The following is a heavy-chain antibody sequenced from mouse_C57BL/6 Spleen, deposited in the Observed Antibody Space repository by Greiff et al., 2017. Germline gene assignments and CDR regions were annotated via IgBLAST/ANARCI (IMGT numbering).Heavy chain of an antibody. CDR3: ARMGYYGSSAPEFAY. D-gene: IGHD1-1*01. V-gene: IGHV2-2*01. J-gene: IGHJ3*01. CDR1: GFSLTSYG. Sequence: VQLQQSGPGLVQPSQSLSITCTVSGFSLTSYGVHWVRQSPGKGLEWLGVIWSGGSTDYNAAFISRLSISKDNSKSQVFFKMNSLQADDTAIYYCARMGYYGSSAPEFAYWGQGTLVTVSA. CDR2: IWSGGST.